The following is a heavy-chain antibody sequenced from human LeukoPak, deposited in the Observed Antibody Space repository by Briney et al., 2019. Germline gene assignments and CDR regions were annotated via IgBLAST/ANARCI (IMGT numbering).Heavy chain of an antibody. CDR1: GYTFTGYY. V-gene: IGHV1-2*02. D-gene: IGHD3-3*01. CDR2: INPNSDDT. Sequence: ASVKVSCKASGYTFTGYYMHWVRQAPGQGLEWMGWINPNSDDTNYAQKFQGRVTMTRDTSISTAYMELSRLRSDDTAVYYCARAYGNTVRFFDYWGQGTLVTVSS. J-gene: IGHJ4*02. CDR3: ARAYGNTVRFFDY.